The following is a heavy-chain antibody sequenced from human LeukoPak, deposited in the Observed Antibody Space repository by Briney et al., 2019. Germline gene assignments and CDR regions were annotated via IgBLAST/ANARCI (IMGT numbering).Heavy chain of an antibody. V-gene: IGHV3-30*03. Sequence: GGSLRLSCAASGFTLSSYGTHWVRQAPGKGLEWVAVMSYDGSNKYYADSVKGRFTISRDNSKNTLYLQMNSLRAEDTAVYYCAREHYYFDYWGQGTLVTVSS. CDR1: GFTLSSYG. CDR3: AREHYYFDY. J-gene: IGHJ4*02. CDR2: MSYDGSNK.